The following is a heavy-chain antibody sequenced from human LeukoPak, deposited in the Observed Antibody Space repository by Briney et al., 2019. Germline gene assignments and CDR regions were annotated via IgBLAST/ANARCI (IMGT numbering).Heavy chain of an antibody. J-gene: IGHJ3*02. Sequence: ASVKVSCEASGYTFTIYATNWVRQAPGQGLDWMGWINPNSGGTNYAQKFQGRVTMTRDTSISTAYMELSRLRSDDTAVYYCARALAGRSGYSDAFDIWGQGTMVTVSS. CDR2: INPNSGGT. V-gene: IGHV1-2*02. CDR3: ARALAGRSGYSDAFDI. CDR1: GYTFTIYA. D-gene: IGHD3-22*01.